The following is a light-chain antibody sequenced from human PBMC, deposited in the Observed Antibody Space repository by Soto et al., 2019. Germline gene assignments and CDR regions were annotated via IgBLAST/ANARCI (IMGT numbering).Light chain of an antibody. V-gene: IGLV1-40*01. CDR1: SSYIGAGYD. CDR2: ANT. Sequence: QPVLTQPPSVSGAPGQRVTISCTGSSSYIGAGYDVHWYQQLPGTAPKLLIYANTNRPSGVPDRFSGSKSGTSASLAITGLQAEDEADYYCQSYDDSLGGHVIFGGGTKLNVL. J-gene: IGLJ2*01. CDR3: QSYDDSLGGHVI.